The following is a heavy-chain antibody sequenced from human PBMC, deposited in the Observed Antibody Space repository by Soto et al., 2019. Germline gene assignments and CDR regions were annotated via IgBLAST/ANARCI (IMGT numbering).Heavy chain of an antibody. J-gene: IGHJ5*02. Sequence: AASVKVSCKASGYTFTSYDINWVRQATGQGLEWMGWMNPNSGNTGYAQKFQGRVTMTRNTSISTAYMELSSLRSEDTAVYYCARVVTMVRGVIIVFDPWGQGTLVTVSS. CDR2: MNPNSGNT. D-gene: IGHD3-10*01. CDR1: GYTFTSYD. V-gene: IGHV1-8*01. CDR3: ARVVTMVRGVIIVFDP.